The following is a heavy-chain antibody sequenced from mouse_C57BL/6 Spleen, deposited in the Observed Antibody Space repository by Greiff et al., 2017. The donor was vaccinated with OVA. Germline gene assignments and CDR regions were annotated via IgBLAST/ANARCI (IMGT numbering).Heavy chain of an antibody. CDR1: GFTFSDYY. Sequence: EVQLVESGGGLVQPGGSLKLSCAASGFTFSDYYMYWVRQTPEKRLEWVAYISNGGGSTYYPDTVKGRFTISRDNAKNTLYLQMSLLKSEDTAMYYCARNDGSWYFDVWGTGTTVTVSS. CDR3: ARNDGSWYFDV. D-gene: IGHD2-3*01. J-gene: IGHJ1*03. V-gene: IGHV5-12*01. CDR2: ISNGGGST.